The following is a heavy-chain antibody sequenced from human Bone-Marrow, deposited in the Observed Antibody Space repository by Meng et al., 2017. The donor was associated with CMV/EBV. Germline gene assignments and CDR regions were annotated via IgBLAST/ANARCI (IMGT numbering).Heavy chain of an antibody. V-gene: IGHV3-33*06. CDR3: AKELGSSGWYYGMDV. CDR2: IWYDGSNK. D-gene: IGHD6-19*01. Sequence: GESLKISCAASGFTFSSYGMHWVRQAPGKGLEWVAVIWYDGSNKYYADSVKGRFTISRDNSKHTLYLQMNSLRAEDTAVYYCAKELGSSGWYYGMDVWGQGTTVTVSS. J-gene: IGHJ6*02. CDR1: GFTFSSYG.